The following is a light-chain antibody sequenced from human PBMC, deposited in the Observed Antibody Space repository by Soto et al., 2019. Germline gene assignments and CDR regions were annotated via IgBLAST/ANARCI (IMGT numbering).Light chain of an antibody. CDR2: SNN. V-gene: IGLV1-44*01. CDR3: APWDDSLNGHWV. J-gene: IGLJ3*02. Sequence: QSVLTQPPSASGTPGQRVTISCSGSISNIGSNTVNWYQQLPGTAPKLLIYSNNQRPSGVPDRFSGSKSGTSASLAISGLQSEDEADYYCAPWDDSLNGHWVFGGGTKLTVL. CDR1: ISNIGSNT.